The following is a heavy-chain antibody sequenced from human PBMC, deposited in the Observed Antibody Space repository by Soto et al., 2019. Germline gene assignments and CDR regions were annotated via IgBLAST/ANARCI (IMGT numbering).Heavy chain of an antibody. CDR1: GYTFTSYG. CDR2: ISAYNGNT. D-gene: IGHD3-3*01. CDR3: ARGRMLRFLEWLLFGDAFDI. V-gene: IGHV1-18*01. J-gene: IGHJ3*02. Sequence: GASVKVSCKASGYTFTSYGISWVRQAPGQGLEWMGWISAYNGNTNYAQKLQGRVTMTTDTSTSTAYMELRSLRSDDTAVYYCARGRMLRFLEWLLFGDAFDIWGQGTMVTVSS.